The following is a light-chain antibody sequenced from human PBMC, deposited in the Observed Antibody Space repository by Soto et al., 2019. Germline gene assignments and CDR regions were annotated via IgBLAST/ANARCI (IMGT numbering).Light chain of an antibody. V-gene: IGLV2-14*03. CDR3: TSYTTSITYV. CDR2: DVS. Sequence: VLTQPASVSGSPGQSITISCTGTSSDFGDFNYVFWYQQHPGKAPKLLIYDVSNRPSGVSNRFSGSKSGDTASLTISGLQAEDEADYYCTSYTTSITYVFGTGTKVTVL. CDR1: SSDFGDFNY. J-gene: IGLJ1*01.